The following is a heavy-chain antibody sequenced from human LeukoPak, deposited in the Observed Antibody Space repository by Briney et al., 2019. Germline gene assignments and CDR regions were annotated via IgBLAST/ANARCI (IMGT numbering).Heavy chain of an antibody. J-gene: IGHJ4*02. Sequence: SETLSLTCTVSGGSISSYYWSWIRQPPGKGLEWIGYIYYSGSTNYNPSLKSRVTISVDTSKNQFSLKLSSVTAADTAVYYCARAIGSYYYFDYWGQGTLVTDSS. CDR1: GGSISSYY. CDR2: IYYSGST. D-gene: IGHD1-26*01. CDR3: ARAIGSYYYFDY. V-gene: IGHV4-59*01.